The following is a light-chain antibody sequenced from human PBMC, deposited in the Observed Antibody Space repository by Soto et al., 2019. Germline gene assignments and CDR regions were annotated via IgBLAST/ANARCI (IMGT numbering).Light chain of an antibody. Sequence: EIVMTQSPATLSVSPGERVTLSCRASQSVTTNLAWYQQKPGQTPRLLIYDISARACGIPGRFSGSGSVTDFTLPISGLQSEDSAVYYCQQYLDWPLTFGGGTKVEI. CDR1: QSVTTN. CDR2: DIS. V-gene: IGKV3-15*01. CDR3: QQYLDWPLT. J-gene: IGKJ4*02.